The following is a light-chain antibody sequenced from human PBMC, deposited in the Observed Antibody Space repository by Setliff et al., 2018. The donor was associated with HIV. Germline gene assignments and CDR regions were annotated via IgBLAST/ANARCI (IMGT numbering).Light chain of an antibody. J-gene: IGLJ3*02. CDR3: AAWDDNLNAWV. CDR1: SSNIGSNY. V-gene: IGLV1-47*01. Sequence: QSVLTQPPSASGTPGQRITISCSGGSSNIGSNYVYWYQHLQGTAPKLLIFKNNQRPSGVPDRFSGSKSGTSGSLAISGLRSEDEADYSCAAWDDNLNAWVFGGGTKVTVL. CDR2: KNN.